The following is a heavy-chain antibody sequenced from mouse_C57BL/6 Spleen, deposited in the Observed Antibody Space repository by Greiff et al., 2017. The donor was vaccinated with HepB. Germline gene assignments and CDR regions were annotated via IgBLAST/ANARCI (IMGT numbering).Heavy chain of an antibody. CDR1: GYAFTNYL. J-gene: IGHJ4*01. V-gene: IGHV1-54*01. CDR3: ARALRGYAMDY. D-gene: IGHD1-1*01. Sequence: QVQLQQSGAELVRPGTSVKVSCKASGYAFTNYLIEWVKQRPGQGLEWIGVINPGSGGTNYNEKFKGKATLTADKSSSTAYMQLSSLTSEDSAVYFCARALRGYAMDYWGQGTSVTVSS. CDR2: INPGSGGT.